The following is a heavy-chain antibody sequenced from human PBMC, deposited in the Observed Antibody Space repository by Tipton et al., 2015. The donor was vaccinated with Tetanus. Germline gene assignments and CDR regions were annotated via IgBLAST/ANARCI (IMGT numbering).Heavy chain of an antibody. CDR2: ISYGGNNK. Sequence: SLRLSCAASGFTFSRYAMQWVRQAPGKGLEWVAIISYGGNNKYYADSVKGRFTISRDNSKNTLYLQMDSLRAEDTAVYSCARDLHLPGDVVVVPGAMPWFYGVDVWGQGTTVSVSS. J-gene: IGHJ6*02. CDR1: GFTFSRYA. D-gene: IGHD2-2*01. CDR3: ARDLHLPGDVVVVPGAMPWFYGVDV. V-gene: IGHV3-30-3*01.